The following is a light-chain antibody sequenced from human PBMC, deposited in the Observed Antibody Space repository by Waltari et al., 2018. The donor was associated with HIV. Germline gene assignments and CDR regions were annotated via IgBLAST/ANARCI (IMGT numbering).Light chain of an antibody. CDR1: QSIISNY. Sequence: IVLTQSPATLSLSPGERATLSCRASQSIISNYLLWYQQKPDQAPRLRIYGASTRATGIPDRFSGSGSGTDFTLTISRLEPEDFAVYYCQQYGSSPWTFGQGTKVEIK. CDR2: GAS. CDR3: QQYGSSPWT. V-gene: IGKV3-20*01. J-gene: IGKJ1*01.